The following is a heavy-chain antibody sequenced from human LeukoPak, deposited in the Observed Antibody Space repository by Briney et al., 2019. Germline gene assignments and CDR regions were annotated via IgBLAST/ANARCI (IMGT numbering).Heavy chain of an antibody. CDR3: VAEVEAADSPLGHLNFDS. D-gene: IGHD7-27*01. V-gene: IGHV4-39*02. J-gene: IGHJ4*02. CDR2: ISSSGTT. Sequence: PSETLSLTCAVTGASITNEDFFWGWIRQPPGKGLEWVGTISSSGTTYYSPSLRSRLTISVDTSKYHFSLKLTSVTAADTAVYYCVAEVEAADSPLGHLNFDSWGQGILASVSS. CDR1: GASITNEDFF.